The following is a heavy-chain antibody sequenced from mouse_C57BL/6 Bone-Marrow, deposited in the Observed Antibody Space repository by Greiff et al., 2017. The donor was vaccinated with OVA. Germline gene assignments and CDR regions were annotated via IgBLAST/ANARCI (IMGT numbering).Heavy chain of an antibody. J-gene: IGHJ4*01. CDR3: AGGKDSTYYAMGY. Sequence: VQLQESGPGLVKPSQSLFLTCSITGFPITSGYYWIWIRQSPGKPLEWMGYITHSGETFYNPSLQSPISITRETSKNQFFLQLNSVTTEDTAMYYCAGGKDSTYYAMGYWGQGTSVTVSS. CDR1: GFPITSGYY. D-gene: IGHD3-3*01. CDR2: ITHSGET. V-gene: IGHV12-3*01.